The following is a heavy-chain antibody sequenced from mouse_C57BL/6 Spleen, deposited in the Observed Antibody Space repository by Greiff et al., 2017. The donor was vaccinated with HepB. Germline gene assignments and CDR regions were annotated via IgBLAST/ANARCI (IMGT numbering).Heavy chain of an antibody. J-gene: IGHJ3*01. D-gene: IGHD1-1*01. Sequence: DVQLVESGGGLVKPGGSLKLSCAASGFTFSSYAMSWVRQTPEKRLEWVATISDGGSYTYYPDNVKGRFTISRDNAKNNLYLQMSHLKSEDTAMYYCARREYYYGSGYWGQGTLVTVSA. CDR3: ARREYYYGSGY. CDR1: GFTFSSYA. CDR2: ISDGGSYT. V-gene: IGHV5-4*01.